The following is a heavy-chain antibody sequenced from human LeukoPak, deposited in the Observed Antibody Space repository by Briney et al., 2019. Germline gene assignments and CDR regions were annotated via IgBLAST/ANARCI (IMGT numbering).Heavy chain of an antibody. CDR1: GYTFTSYD. CDR2: MNPNSGNT. D-gene: IGHD6-13*01. Sequence: ASVKVSCKASGYTFTSYDINWVRQATGQGLEWMGWMNPNSGNTGYAQKFQGRVTITRNTSISTAYMELSSLRSEDTAVYYCARVRQRDSSSWYNDAFDIWGQGTMVTVSS. J-gene: IGHJ3*02. V-gene: IGHV1-8*03. CDR3: ARVRQRDSSSWYNDAFDI.